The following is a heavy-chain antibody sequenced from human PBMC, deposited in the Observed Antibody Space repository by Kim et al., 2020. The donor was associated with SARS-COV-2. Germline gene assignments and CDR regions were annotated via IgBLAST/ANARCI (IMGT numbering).Heavy chain of an antibody. CDR1: GYTFTGYY. J-gene: IGHJ6*02. CDR2: INPNSGGT. V-gene: IGHV1-2*06. Sequence: ASVKVSCKASGYTFTGYYMHWVRQAPGQGLEWMGRINPNSGGTNYAQKFQGRVTMTRDTSISTAYMELSRLRSDDTAVYYCARGYYYDSSGYYYYYYGMDVWGQGTTVTVSS. CDR3: ARGYYYDSSGYYYYYYGMDV. D-gene: IGHD3-22*01.